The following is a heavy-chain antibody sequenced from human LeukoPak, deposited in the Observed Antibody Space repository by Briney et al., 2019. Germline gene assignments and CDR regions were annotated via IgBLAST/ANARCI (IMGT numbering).Heavy chain of an antibody. Sequence: QPGGSLSLSCAASGFTFSSYAMSWVRQAPGKGLEWVSAISGSGGSTYYADSVKGRFTISRDNSKNTLYLQMNSLRAEDTAVYYCAKARGFNMGYDSSGYYYPWLVEGMDVWGQGTTVTVSS. V-gene: IGHV3-23*01. J-gene: IGHJ6*02. CDR1: GFTFSSYA. CDR2: ISGSGGST. D-gene: IGHD3-22*01. CDR3: AKARGFNMGYDSSGYYYPWLVEGMDV.